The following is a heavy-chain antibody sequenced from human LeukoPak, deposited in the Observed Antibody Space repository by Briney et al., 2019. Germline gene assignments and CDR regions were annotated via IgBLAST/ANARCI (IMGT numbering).Heavy chain of an antibody. CDR2: ISYDGSNK. CDR3: ARSSSGYYLDY. D-gene: IGHD3-22*01. V-gene: IGHV3-30-3*01. CDR1: GFTFSSYA. Sequence: GGSLRLSCAASGFTFSSYAMHWVRQAPGKGLEWVAVISYDGSNKYYADSVKGRFTISRDNSKNTLYLQMNSLRAEDTAVYYCARSSSGYYLDYWGQGTLVTVSS. J-gene: IGHJ4*02.